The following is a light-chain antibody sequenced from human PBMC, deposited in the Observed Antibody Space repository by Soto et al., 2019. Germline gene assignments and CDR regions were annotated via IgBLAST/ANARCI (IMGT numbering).Light chain of an antibody. CDR1: KIGGKT. J-gene: IGLJ1*01. CDR2: YDT. Sequence: SYELTQPHSVSVAQGKTATITCGGDKIGGKTVHWYQQKPGQAPVLIIYYDTHRHSGIPARFSGSNSGSTATLTISRVQSGDDPHYYCQLWDSDSDHQVFGTGTKLTVL. V-gene: IGLV3-21*04. CDR3: QLWDSDSDHQV.